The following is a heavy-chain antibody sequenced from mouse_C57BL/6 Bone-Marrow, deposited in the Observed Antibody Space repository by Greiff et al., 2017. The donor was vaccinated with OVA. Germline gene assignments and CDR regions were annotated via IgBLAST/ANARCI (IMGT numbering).Heavy chain of an antibody. CDR3: ARDGDRGFAY. CDR2: ISDGGSYT. V-gene: IGHV5-4*01. D-gene: IGHD2-13*01. CDR1: GFTFSSYA. J-gene: IGHJ3*01. Sequence: EVQGVESGGGLVQPGGSLKLSCAASGFTFSSYAMSWVRQTPETRLEWVATISDGGSYTYYPDNVKGRFTISRATAKNNLYLKMSHLKSEDTAMYCCARDGDRGFAYWGQGTLVTVSA.